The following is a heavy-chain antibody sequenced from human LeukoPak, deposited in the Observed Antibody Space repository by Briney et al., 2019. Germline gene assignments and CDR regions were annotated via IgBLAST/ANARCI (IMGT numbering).Heavy chain of an antibody. CDR2: ISPSGGIT. Sequence: GGSLRLSCAASGFTFSSHGMNWVRQAPGKGLEWVSGISPSGGITYYTDSVKGRFTISRDNSKNTVSLQMNSLRAEDTAVYYCAKGLSYYDSSGYYWGQGTLVTVSS. V-gene: IGHV3-23*01. CDR3: AKGLSYYDSSGYY. CDR1: GFTFSSHG. D-gene: IGHD3-22*01. J-gene: IGHJ4*02.